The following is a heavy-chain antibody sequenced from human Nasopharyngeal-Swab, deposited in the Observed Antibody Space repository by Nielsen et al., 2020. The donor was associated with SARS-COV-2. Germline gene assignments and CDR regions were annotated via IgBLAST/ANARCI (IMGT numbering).Heavy chain of an antibody. Sequence: SETLSLTCTVSGDSITSSNYYWTWLRQPPGKGLEWIGCTSYSGSTFYNPSLKSRLNISIDTSKSQFSLNLTSVTAADMAVYYCAGEATHHYGSGSYSRFDRWGRGSLVTVSS. CDR2: TSYSGST. J-gene: IGHJ4*02. CDR1: GDSITSSNYY. V-gene: IGHV4-30-4*01. D-gene: IGHD3-10*01. CDR3: AGEATHHYGSGSYSRFDR.